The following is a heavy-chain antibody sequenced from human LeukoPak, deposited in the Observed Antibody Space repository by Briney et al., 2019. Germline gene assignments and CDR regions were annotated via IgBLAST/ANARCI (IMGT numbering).Heavy chain of an antibody. CDR2: IYYSGST. D-gene: IGHD6-6*01. CDR1: GGSISSGDYY. CDR3: ARASIAASYYYYGMDV. V-gene: IGHV4-30-4*01. Sequence: PSETLPLTCTVSGGSISSGDYYWSWIRQPPGKGLEWIGYIYYSGSTYYNPSLKSRVTISVDTSKNQFSLKLSSVTAADTAVYYCARASIAASYYYYGMDVWGQGTTVTVSS. J-gene: IGHJ6*02.